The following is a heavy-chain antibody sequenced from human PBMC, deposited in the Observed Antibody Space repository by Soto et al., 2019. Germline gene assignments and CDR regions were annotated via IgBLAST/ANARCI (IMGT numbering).Heavy chain of an antibody. CDR3: ARRSSGWYFDY. J-gene: IGHJ4*02. CDR1: GFTFSNYA. D-gene: IGHD6-19*01. V-gene: IGHV3-23*01. Sequence: EVQLLESGGGLVQPGGSLRLSCAASGFTFSNYAMNWVRQAPGTGLEWVSVISGSGGSTYYADSVKGRFTISRDNSKNTLYLQMNSLRAEDTALYYCARRSSGWYFDYWGQGTLVTVSS. CDR2: ISGSGGST.